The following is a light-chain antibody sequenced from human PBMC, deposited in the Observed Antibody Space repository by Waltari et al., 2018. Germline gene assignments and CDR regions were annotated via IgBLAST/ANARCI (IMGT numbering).Light chain of an antibody. CDR3: QQTYNNFRT. J-gene: IGKJ1*01. CDR1: QRISSY. Sequence: DIQMTQSQSSLSASVGDRVTITCRASQRISSYLNWYQQKPGKAPKLLIYAASSLESGVPSRFSGSGFGTDFTLTINGLQAEDYASYYCQQTYNNFRTFGQGTKVDVK. V-gene: IGKV1-39*01. CDR2: AAS.